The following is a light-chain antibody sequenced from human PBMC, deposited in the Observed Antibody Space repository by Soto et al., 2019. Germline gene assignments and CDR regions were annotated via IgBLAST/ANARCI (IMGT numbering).Light chain of an antibody. J-gene: IGLJ1*01. Sequence: QPVLTQPPSVSGAPGQRVTISCTGSSSNIGARFDVHWYQQLPGTTPKLLISNNNNRPSGVPDRFSGSKSGTSASLAITGLQAEDEADYYCQSYDSSLSAYVFGTGTKLTVL. V-gene: IGLV1-40*01. CDR2: NNN. CDR1: SSNIGARFD. CDR3: QSYDSSLSAYV.